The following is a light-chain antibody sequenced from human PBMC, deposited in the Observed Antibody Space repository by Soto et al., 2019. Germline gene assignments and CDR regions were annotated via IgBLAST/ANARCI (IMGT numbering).Light chain of an antibody. CDR1: SSNIGNNY. V-gene: IGLV1-51*01. CDR2: DNN. CDR3: GTWDSSLSAVV. Sequence: QSVLTQPPSVSAAPGQKVTISCSGSSSNIGNNYVSWYQQLPGTAPKFLIYDNNKRPSGIPDRFSGSKSGTSAILGITGLQTGDEADYYCGTWDSSLSAVVFGGGTKL. J-gene: IGLJ2*01.